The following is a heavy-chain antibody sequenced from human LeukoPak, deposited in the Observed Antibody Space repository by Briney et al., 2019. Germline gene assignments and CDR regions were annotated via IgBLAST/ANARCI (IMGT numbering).Heavy chain of an antibody. CDR3: ASLESGSYFTWFDP. D-gene: IGHD1-26*01. J-gene: IGHJ5*02. CDR1: GGSISSSSYY. V-gene: IGHV4-39*01. Sequence: KPSETLSLTCTVSGGSISSSSYYWGWIRQPPGKGLEWIGSIYYSGSTYYNPSLKSRVTISVDTSKNQFSLKLSSVTAADTAVYYCASLESGSYFTWFDPWGQGTLVTVSS. CDR2: IYYSGST.